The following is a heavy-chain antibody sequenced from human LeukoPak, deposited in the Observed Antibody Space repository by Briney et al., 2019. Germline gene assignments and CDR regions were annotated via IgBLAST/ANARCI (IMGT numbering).Heavy chain of an antibody. CDR2: ISSSSSTI. CDR3: ARDPPSPKPYYYDSSDHDAFDI. CDR1: GFTFSSYS. V-gene: IGHV3-48*04. Sequence: GGSLRLSCAASGFTFSSYSMNWVRQAPGKGLEWVSYISSSSSTIYYADSVKGRFTISRDNAKNSLYLQMNSLRAEDTAVYYCARDPPSPKPYYYDSSDHDAFDIWGQGTMVTVSS. D-gene: IGHD3-22*01. J-gene: IGHJ3*02.